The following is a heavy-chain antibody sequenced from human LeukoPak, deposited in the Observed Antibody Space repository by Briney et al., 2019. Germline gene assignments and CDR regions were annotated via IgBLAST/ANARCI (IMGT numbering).Heavy chain of an antibody. CDR2: IKSNTDDCTT. J-gene: IGHJ4*02. D-gene: IGHD2-15*01. CDR3: TTEHSVAPYYFDY. V-gene: IGHV3-15*01. Sequence: GGSLRLSCAAWGFTFSNAGESWVRQAPGRGREWAGRIKSNTDDCTTDYAAPVKGRFTISRDDSKNTLYLQLNSLKTEDTAVYYCTTEHSVAPYYFDYWGQGTLVTVSS. CDR1: GFTFSNAG.